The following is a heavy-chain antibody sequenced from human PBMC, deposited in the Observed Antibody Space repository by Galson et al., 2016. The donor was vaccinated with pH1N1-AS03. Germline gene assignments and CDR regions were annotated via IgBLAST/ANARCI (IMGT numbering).Heavy chain of an antibody. CDR3: GGWFLWDLFY. J-gene: IGHJ4*02. Sequence: LSLTCTVSGGSIRSHYWHWIRQPPGKALEWIGYIYNGGSTNYNPSLKSRATISGDTSKKQFSLKLSSVTAADTAVYYCGGWFLWDLFYWGQGTLVTVYS. V-gene: IGHV4-59*11. CDR2: IYNGGST. D-gene: IGHD3-3*01. CDR1: GGSIRSHY.